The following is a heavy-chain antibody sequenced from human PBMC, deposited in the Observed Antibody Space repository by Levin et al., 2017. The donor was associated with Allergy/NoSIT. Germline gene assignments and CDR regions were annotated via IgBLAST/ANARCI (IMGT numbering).Heavy chain of an antibody. CDR1: GFMFNDFG. D-gene: IGHD3-9*01. Sequence: GGSLRLSCAASGFMFNDFGMHWVRQGPGKGLEWVSGISWSSGNIGYADSVQGRFTISRDNAKRSLYLEMNSLRAEDTAMYYCAKDIGYDTISVHPYYYGMDVWGQGTTVIVSS. CDR3: AKDIGYDTISVHPYYYGMDV. J-gene: IGHJ6*02. CDR2: ISWSSGNI. V-gene: IGHV3-9*01.